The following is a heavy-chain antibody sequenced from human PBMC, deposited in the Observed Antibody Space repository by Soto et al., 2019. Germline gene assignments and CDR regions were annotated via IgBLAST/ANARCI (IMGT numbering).Heavy chain of an antibody. CDR3: ARGSSRWDY. CDR2: IYSGGRN. Sequence: SETLSLTCTVSGGSISSFYWSWIRQPAGKGLEWIGRIYSGGRNNYNPSLKSRVTMSVNTSKNQFSLRLSPVPAADTAMYYWARGSSRWDYWGQGTLVTVSS. CDR1: GGSISSFY. V-gene: IGHV4-4*07. J-gene: IGHJ4*02. D-gene: IGHD6-13*01.